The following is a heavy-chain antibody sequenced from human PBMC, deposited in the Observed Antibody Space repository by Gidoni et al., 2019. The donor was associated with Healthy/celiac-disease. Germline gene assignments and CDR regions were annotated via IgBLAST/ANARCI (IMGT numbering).Heavy chain of an antibody. CDR1: GFTFSSYA. CDR2: ISGSGGST. V-gene: IGHV3-23*01. J-gene: IGHJ6*03. Sequence: EVQLLESGGGLVQPGGSLRLSCAASGFTFSSYAMSWVRQAPGKGLEWVSAISGSGGSTYYADSVKGRFTISRDNSKNTLYLQMNSLRAEDTAVYYCAGHEYCSSTSCYTGTDYYYMDVWGKGTTVTVSS. CDR3: AGHEYCSSTSCYTGTDYYYMDV. D-gene: IGHD2-2*02.